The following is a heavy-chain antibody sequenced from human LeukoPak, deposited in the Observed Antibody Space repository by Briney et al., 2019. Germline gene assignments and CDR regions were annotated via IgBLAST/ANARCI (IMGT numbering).Heavy chain of an antibody. Sequence: GGSLRLSCAASGFTFSHYWMHWVRQVPGKGLVWVARINTDGSNRKYMESAKGRFTISRDNAKNSLYLQMESLRAEDTAVYYCAKDTGSPADAITMEDNAFDIWGQGTMVTVSS. J-gene: IGHJ3*02. CDR1: GFTFSHYW. CDR2: INTDGSNR. D-gene: IGHD3-3*01. V-gene: IGHV3-74*03. CDR3: AKDTGSPADAITMEDNAFDI.